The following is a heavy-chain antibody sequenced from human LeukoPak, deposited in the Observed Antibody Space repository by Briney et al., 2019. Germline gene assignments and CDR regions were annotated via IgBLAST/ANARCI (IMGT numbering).Heavy chain of an antibody. D-gene: IGHD3-16*01. V-gene: IGHV4-59*04. CDR2: IYHGGTT. CDR1: GDSISIYY. J-gene: IGHJ3*02. CDR3: ARFGQGDAFDI. Sequence: SETLSLTCTVSGDSISIYYWSWIRQPPGKGLEWIGYIYHGGTTSYNPSLKSRLTISVDRSKNQFSLKLSSVTAADTAVYYCARFGQGDAFDIWGQGTMVTVSS.